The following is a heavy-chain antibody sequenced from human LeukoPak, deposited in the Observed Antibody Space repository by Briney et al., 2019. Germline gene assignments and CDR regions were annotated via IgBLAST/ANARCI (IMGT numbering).Heavy chain of an antibody. Sequence: PGRSLRLSCAASGFTFSTYSMHWVRQAPGKGLEWVSSISTRSSYLYFADSVKGRFTISRDDAKNSLYLEMKSLRAEDTAVYYCGTTAGNYWGQGTLVTVPS. V-gene: IGHV3-21*01. J-gene: IGHJ4*02. CDR2: ISTRSSYL. CDR1: GFTFSTYS. D-gene: IGHD1-1*01. CDR3: GTTAGNY.